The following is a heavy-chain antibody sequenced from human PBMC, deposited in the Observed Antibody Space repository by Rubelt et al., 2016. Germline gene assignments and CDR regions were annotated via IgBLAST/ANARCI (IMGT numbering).Heavy chain of an antibody. D-gene: IGHD5-18*01. J-gene: IGHJ2*01. Sequence: QVQLVQSGAEVKKPGASVKVSCKASGYTFTSYAMHWVRQAPGQRLEWMGWINAGNGNTKYSQKFQGRVTSTRDTAASLSYMGLSILRSEDTAVSYCARSKDTAMVTDADWYFDLWGRGTLVTVSS. CDR2: INAGNGNT. CDR3: ARSKDTAMVTDADWYFDL. V-gene: IGHV1-3*01. CDR1: GYTFTSYA.